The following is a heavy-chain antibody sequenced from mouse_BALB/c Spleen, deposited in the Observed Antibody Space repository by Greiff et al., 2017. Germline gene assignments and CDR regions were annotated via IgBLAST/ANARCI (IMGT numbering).Heavy chain of an antibody. Sequence: QVQLQQSGAELMKPGASVKISCKATGYTFSSYWIEWVKQRPGHGLEWIGEILPGSGSTNYNEKFKGKATFTADTSSNTAYMQLSSLTSEDSAVYYCARFPRYDLGPFDYWGQGTTLTVSS. J-gene: IGHJ2*01. CDR3: ARFPRYDLGPFDY. CDR2: ILPGSGST. CDR1: GYTFSSYW. D-gene: IGHD2-14*01. V-gene: IGHV1-9*01.